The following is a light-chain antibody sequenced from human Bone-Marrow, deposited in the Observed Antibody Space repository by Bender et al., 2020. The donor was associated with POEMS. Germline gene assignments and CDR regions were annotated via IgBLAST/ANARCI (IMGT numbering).Light chain of an antibody. J-gene: IGLJ3*02. CDR2: RDT. CDR3: QSTDSSGTRWV. Sequence: SYELTQPPSVSVSPGQTARITCGGDVLAKQYVYWYQQKPGQAPVLVIYRDTERPSGISERFSGSSSGSTVTLTISGVQAEDEADYYWQSTDSSGTRWVFGGGTNLAVL. V-gene: IGLV3-25*03. CDR1: VLAKQY.